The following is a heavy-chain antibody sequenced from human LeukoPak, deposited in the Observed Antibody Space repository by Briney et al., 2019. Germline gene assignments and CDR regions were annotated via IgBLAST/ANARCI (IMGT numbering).Heavy chain of an antibody. D-gene: IGHD6-13*01. V-gene: IGHV3-53*04. CDR2: IYSGGST. Sequence: AGSPLPSFAASGFSVSSNYMNWVRRAPGKGGEWVSVIYSGGSTYYAYSVKGRFTISRHNSKSTLYLQMNSLRAEDTAVYYCASQGPGYRFDYWGQGTLVTVSS. CDR3: ASQGPGYRFDY. CDR1: GFSVSSNY. J-gene: IGHJ4*02.